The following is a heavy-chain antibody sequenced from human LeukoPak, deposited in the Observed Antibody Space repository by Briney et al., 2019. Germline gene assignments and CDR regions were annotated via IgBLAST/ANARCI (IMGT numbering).Heavy chain of an antibody. J-gene: IGHJ4*02. CDR2: ISAYNGDT. Sequence: GAAVKVSCKASGYXFDNFGLTWVRQAPGQGLEWMGWISAYNGDTHYAQKFRGRLTITTDTSTTTAYLELRSLKSDDTAVYYCARDRLGGDLTGESLYWGQGTLSPSPQ. CDR1: GYXFDNFG. CDR3: ARDRLGGDLTGESLY. V-gene: IGHV1-18*01. D-gene: IGHD4-17*01.